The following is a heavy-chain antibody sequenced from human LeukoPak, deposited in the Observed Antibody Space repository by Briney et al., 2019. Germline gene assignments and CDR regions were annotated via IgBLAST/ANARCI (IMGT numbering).Heavy chain of an antibody. D-gene: IGHD2-8*01. CDR3: ARCGMLRGMDV. Sequence: GGSLRLSCAASGFMFSGSPMHWVRQASGKGLEWVGHIRTKANNYATIYAASVKGRFTISRDDSKNTAYLQMNSLKTEDTAVYYCARCGMLRGMDVWGQGTTVTVSS. CDR2: IRTKANNYAT. V-gene: IGHV3-73*01. CDR1: GFMFSGSP. J-gene: IGHJ6*02.